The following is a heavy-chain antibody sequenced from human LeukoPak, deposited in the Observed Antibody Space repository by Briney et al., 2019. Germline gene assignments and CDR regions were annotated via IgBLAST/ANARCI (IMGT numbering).Heavy chain of an antibody. J-gene: IGHJ6*02. Sequence: GGSLRLSCAASGFILSNHWMSWVRQAPGKGPEWVANVNKDGSEKYYVDSVKGRFTISRDTAKNSLYLQMNNLRAEDTALYYCARNNDMDVWGQGTTVIVSS. D-gene: IGHD1/OR15-1a*01. CDR3: ARNNDMDV. CDR1: GFILSNHW. V-gene: IGHV3-7*03. CDR2: VNKDGSEK.